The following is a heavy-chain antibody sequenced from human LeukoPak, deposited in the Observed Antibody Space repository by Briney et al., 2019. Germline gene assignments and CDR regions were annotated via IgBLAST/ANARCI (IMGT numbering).Heavy chain of an antibody. J-gene: IGHJ5*02. Sequence: GGSLRLSCAASGFTFSSYAMHWVRQAPGKGLEWVAVISYDGSNKYYADSVKGRYTISRDNSKNTLYLEMNSLRAEDTALYYCAREQWEQGANWFDPWGQGTLVTVSS. V-gene: IGHV3-30*04. CDR1: GFTFSSYA. D-gene: IGHD1-26*01. CDR2: ISYDGSNK. CDR3: AREQWEQGANWFDP.